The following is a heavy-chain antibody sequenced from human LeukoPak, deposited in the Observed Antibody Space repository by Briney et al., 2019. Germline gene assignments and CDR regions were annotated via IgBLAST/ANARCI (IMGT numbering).Heavy chain of an antibody. Sequence: GGSLRLSCAASGFTFSSYGMHWVRQAPGKGLEWVAFIRYDGSNEYYADSMKGRFTISRDNSKNTLYLQMSSLRAEDTAVYYCAKEDYYGSGSYLGYWGQGTPVTVSS. J-gene: IGHJ4*02. CDR2: IRYDGSNE. V-gene: IGHV3-30*02. D-gene: IGHD3-10*01. CDR3: AKEDYYGSGSYLGY. CDR1: GFTFSSYG.